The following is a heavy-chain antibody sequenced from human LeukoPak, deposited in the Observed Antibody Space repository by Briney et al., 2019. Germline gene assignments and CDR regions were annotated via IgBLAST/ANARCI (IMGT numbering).Heavy chain of an antibody. D-gene: IGHD5-24*01. J-gene: IGHJ5*02. V-gene: IGHV3-21*01. CDR3: ARAGAYNALNA. Sequence: GGSLRLSCAASGFTFSSYSMTWVRQAPGEGLEWVSSINSGGSYIYYADSVKGRFTISRDNTKNSLYLQMNSLRAEDTAVYYCARAGAYNALNAWGQGTLVTVSS. CDR2: INSGGSYI. CDR1: GFTFSSYS.